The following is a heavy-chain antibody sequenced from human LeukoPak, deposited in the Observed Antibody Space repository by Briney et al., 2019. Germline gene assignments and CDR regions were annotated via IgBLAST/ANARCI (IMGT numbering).Heavy chain of an antibody. CDR2: IYYSGST. Sequence: SETLSLTCTVSGGSISSSSYYWGWIRQPPGKGLEWIGSIYYSGSTYYNPSLKSRVTISVDTSKNQFSLKLSSVTAADTAVYYCARQRISQFDYWGQGTLVTLSS. CDR1: GGSISSSSYY. CDR3: ARQRISQFDY. D-gene: IGHD3-3*02. J-gene: IGHJ4*02. V-gene: IGHV4-39*01.